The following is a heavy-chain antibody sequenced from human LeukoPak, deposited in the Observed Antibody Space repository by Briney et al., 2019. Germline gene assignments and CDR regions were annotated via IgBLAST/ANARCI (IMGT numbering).Heavy chain of an antibody. D-gene: IGHD2-21*02. CDR3: ASAYCGGDCYPDDAFDI. CDR2: INAGNGNT. CDR1: GYTFTGYY. Sequence: ASVKVSCKASGYTFTGYYMHWVRQAPGQGLEWMGWINAGNGNTKYSQEFQGRVTITRDTSASTAYMELSSLRSEDMAVYYCASAYCGGDCYPDDAFDIWGQGTMVTVSS. J-gene: IGHJ3*02. V-gene: IGHV1-3*03.